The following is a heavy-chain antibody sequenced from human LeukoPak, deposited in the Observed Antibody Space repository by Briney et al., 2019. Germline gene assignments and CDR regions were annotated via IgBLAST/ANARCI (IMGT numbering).Heavy chain of an antibody. V-gene: IGHV3-74*03. CDR3: ARGYYGDPVAFDY. D-gene: IGHD3-10*01. Sequence: GGTLRLSSAASGFTFTSYNMHWVRHVSGKGLVWVSRITTGVSTTMYADSVKGRFTISRDNAENTVHLQMSSLRAEDTAIYYCARGYYGDPVAFDYWGQGTLVTVSS. CDR1: GFTFTSYN. J-gene: IGHJ4*02. CDR2: ITTGVSTT.